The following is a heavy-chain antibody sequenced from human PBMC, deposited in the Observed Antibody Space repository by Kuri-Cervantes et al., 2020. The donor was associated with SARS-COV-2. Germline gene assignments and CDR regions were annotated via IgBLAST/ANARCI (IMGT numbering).Heavy chain of an antibody. Sequence: SETLSLTCYVYAGTFSAYCWSWIRQPPGKGLEWIGEIIHGASTNYNPSLKSRVTIPLDTSKKQFPLKLPSVTAADTTVYYCARCAVDTAMVPDRNWFDPWGQGTLVTVSS. V-gene: IGHV4-34*12. CDR2: IIHGAST. J-gene: IGHJ5*02. CDR1: AGTFSAYC. CDR3: ARCAVDTAMVPDRNWFDP. D-gene: IGHD5-18*01.